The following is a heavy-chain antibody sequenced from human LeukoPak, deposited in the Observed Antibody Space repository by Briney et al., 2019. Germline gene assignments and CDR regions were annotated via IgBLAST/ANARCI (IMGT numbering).Heavy chain of an antibody. Sequence: GESLKISCKGSGYSFTSYWIGWVRQMPGKGLEWIGIIYPGDSDTRYSPSFQGQVTISADKSIGTAYLQWSSLKASDTAMYYCARLSSTSCYTFDYWGQGTLVTVSS. CDR1: GYSFTSYW. D-gene: IGHD2-2*02. CDR3: ARLSSTSCYTFDY. J-gene: IGHJ4*02. CDR2: IYPGDSDT. V-gene: IGHV5-51*01.